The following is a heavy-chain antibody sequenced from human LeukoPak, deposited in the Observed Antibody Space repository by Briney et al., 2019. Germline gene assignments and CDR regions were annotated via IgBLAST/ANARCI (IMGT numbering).Heavy chain of an antibody. CDR2: AKSKTDGGTT. Sequence: GGSLRLSCAASGFTFSTAWMSWVRQAPGKGLEWVGRAKSKTDGGTTDYAAPVKGRLTIPTDDSKNTLYLQMNSLKAEDTAVYYCTTDRWVRHKVYYFDYWGQGTLVTVSS. V-gene: IGHV3-15*01. CDR1: GFTFSTAW. D-gene: IGHD1-26*01. J-gene: IGHJ4*02. CDR3: TTDRWVRHKVYYFDY.